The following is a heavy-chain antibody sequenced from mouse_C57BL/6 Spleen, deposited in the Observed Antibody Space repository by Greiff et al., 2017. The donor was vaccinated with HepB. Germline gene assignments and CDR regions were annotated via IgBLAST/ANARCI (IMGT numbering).Heavy chain of an antibody. CDR1: GYSITSGYD. J-gene: IGHJ2*01. D-gene: IGHD1-1*01. CDR3: ASSYGSPFDY. V-gene: IGHV3-1*01. CDR2: ISYSGST. Sequence: VQLKESGPGMVKPSQSLSLTCTVTGYSITSGYDWHWIRHFPGNKLEWMGYISYSGSTNYNPSLKSRISITHDTSKNHFFLKLNSVTTEDTATYYCASSYGSPFDYWGQGTTLTVSS.